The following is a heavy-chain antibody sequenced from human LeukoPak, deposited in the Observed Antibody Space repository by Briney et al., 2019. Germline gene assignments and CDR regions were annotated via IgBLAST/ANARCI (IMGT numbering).Heavy chain of an antibody. V-gene: IGHV3-11*04. CDR2: ISSSGSTI. J-gene: IGHJ6*03. CDR1: GFTFSDYY. D-gene: IGHD5-18*01. CDR3: ARDTAMVTGTLIYYYYYYMDV. Sequence: GGSLRLSCAASGFTFSDYYMSWIRQAPGKGLEWVSYISSSGSTIYYADSVKGRFTISRDNAKNSLYLQMNSLRAEDTAVYYCARDTAMVTGTLIYYYYYYMDVWGKGTTVTVSS.